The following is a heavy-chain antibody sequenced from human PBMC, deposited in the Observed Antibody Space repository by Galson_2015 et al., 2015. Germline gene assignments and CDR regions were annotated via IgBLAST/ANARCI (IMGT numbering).Heavy chain of an antibody. J-gene: IGHJ3*02. CDR2: IRSKTKNYAT. Sequence: SLRLSCAASGFTFGDYGLHWVRQASGKGLEWVGLIRSKTKNYATLYAASVNGRFTFSRDDSRNTAYLQMNSLKTADTAVYYCAGGGDTPFDIWGQGTMVTVSS. V-gene: IGHV3-73*01. D-gene: IGHD4-17*01. CDR1: GFTFGDYG. CDR3: AGGGDTPFDI.